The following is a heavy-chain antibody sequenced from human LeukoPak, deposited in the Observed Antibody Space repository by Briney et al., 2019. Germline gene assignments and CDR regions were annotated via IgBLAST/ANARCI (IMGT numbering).Heavy chain of an antibody. D-gene: IGHD2/OR15-2a*01. CDR3: AREAAGNSRPYPYYFDH. V-gene: IGHV3-23*01. J-gene: IGHJ4*02. CDR1: GFTFSGFA. CDR2: INDRGAGR. Sequence: GGSLRLSCAASGFTFSGFAMSWVRQAPGKGLEWVAGINDRGAGRVYADSVMGRFTISRDDSKNTLYLQMNSLRADDTAVYYCAREAAGNSRPYPYYFDHCGQRTLVTVSS.